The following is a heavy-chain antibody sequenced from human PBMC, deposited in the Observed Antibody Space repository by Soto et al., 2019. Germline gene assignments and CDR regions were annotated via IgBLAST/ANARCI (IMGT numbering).Heavy chain of an antibody. CDR2: INPNSGGT. V-gene: IGHV1-2*04. D-gene: IGHD6-6*01. Sequence: GDSVKVSCKASGYTFTGYDMHWVRQAPGQGLEWMGWINPNSGGTNYAQKFQGWVTMTTDTSISTAYMELSRLRSDDTAVDYCATVSFSSRSSPGCFDSWGQGTLVTVSS. CDR3: ATVSFSSRSSPGCFDS. CDR1: GYTFTGYD. J-gene: IGHJ5*01.